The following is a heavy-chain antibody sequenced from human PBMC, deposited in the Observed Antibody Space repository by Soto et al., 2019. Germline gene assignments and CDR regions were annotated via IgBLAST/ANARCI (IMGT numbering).Heavy chain of an antibody. V-gene: IGHV3-73*01. D-gene: IGHD3-22*01. Sequence: EVQLVESGGGLVQPGESLKLSCAASGFTFSGSAIHWVRQASGKGLEWVGRMRSKGNNYATSYAASVKGRFTISRDDSKNTAYLHMNSLKTGDTAVYYCTSGLYYYDSRGYSYWGQGTLVTVSS. J-gene: IGHJ4*02. CDR3: TSGLYYYDSRGYSY. CDR2: MRSKGNNYAT. CDR1: GFTFSGSA.